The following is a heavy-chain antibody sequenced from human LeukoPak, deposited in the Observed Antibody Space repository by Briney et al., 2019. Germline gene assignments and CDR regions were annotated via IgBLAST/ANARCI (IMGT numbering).Heavy chain of an antibody. V-gene: IGHV3-30-3*01. CDR2: ISYDGSNK. Sequence: PGGSLRLSCAGSGFTSSNYWMTWVRRAPGKGLEWVAVISYDGSNKYYADSVKGRFTISRDNSKNTLYLQMNSLRAEDTAVYYCNYYDSSYYFDYWGQGTLVTVSS. J-gene: IGHJ4*02. CDR1: GFTSSNYW. CDR3: NYYDSSYYFDY. D-gene: IGHD3-22*01.